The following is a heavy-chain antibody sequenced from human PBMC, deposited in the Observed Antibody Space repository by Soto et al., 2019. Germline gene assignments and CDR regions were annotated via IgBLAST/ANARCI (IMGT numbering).Heavy chain of an antibody. Sequence: ASVKVSCKASGYTFTSYYMHWVRQAPGQGLKWMGIINPSGGSTSYAQKFQGRVTMTRDTSTSTVYMELSSLRSEDTAVYYCAREGHSYGYYYYGMDVWGQGTTVTVSS. V-gene: IGHV1-46*01. CDR1: GYTFTSYY. D-gene: IGHD5-18*01. CDR3: AREGHSYGYYYYGMDV. J-gene: IGHJ6*02. CDR2: INPSGGST.